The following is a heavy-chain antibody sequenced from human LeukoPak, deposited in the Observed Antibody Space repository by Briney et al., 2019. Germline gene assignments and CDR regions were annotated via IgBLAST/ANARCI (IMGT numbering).Heavy chain of an antibody. CDR1: GFTFSNYA. CDR2: ISGSGGNT. J-gene: IGHJ4*02. Sequence: GGSLRLSCAASGFTFSNYAMNWVRQAPGKGLEWVSAISGSGGNTYYADSVKGRFTISRDNSKNTLYLQMDSLRVEDTAFYYCAKDNRRHYTSGPNPDSLHWGQGALVTVSS. V-gene: IGHV3-23*01. D-gene: IGHD6-19*01. CDR3: AKDNRRHYTSGPNPDSLH.